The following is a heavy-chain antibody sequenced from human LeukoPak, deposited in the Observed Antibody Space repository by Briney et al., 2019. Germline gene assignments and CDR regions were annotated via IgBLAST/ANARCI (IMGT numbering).Heavy chain of an antibody. CDR3: ARDPDSSSSAWFDY. J-gene: IGHJ4*02. CDR2: IKQDGSEK. D-gene: IGHD6-6*01. V-gene: IGHV3-7*03. CDR1: GFTYSSYW. Sequence: GGSLRLSCAASGFTYSSYWMSWVRQAPGKGLEWVANIKQDGSEKYYVDSVKGRFTISRDNAKNSLYLQMNSLRAEDTALYHCARDPDSSSSAWFDYWGQGTLVTVSS.